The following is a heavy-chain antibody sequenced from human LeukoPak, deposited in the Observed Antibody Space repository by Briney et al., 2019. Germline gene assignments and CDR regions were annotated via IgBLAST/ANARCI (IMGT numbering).Heavy chain of an antibody. D-gene: IGHD5-12*01. CDR3: ARGRRRLQPFDI. Sequence: ASVKVSCKASGYIFTSYGISWVRQAPGQGLEWMGWISAYNGYTNYAQKLQGRVTMITDTSTSTAYMELRSLISDDTAVYYCARGRRRLQPFDIWGQGTMVTVSS. CDR2: ISAYNGYT. V-gene: IGHV1-18*04. CDR1: GYIFTSYG. J-gene: IGHJ3*02.